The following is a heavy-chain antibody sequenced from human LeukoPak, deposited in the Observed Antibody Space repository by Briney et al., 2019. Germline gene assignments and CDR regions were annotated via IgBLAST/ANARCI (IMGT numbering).Heavy chain of an antibody. J-gene: IGHJ4*02. V-gene: IGHV3-74*01. D-gene: IGHD3-22*01. Sequence: GGSLRLSCAASGFTFSSYWMHWVRQAPGKGLVWVSRINSDGSSTSYADSVKGRFTISRDNAKNTLYLQMNSLRAEDTAVYYCARDGAYYDSSGYYSKDYWGQGTLVTVSS. CDR3: ARDGAYYDSSGYYSKDY. CDR2: INSDGSST. CDR1: GFTFSSYW.